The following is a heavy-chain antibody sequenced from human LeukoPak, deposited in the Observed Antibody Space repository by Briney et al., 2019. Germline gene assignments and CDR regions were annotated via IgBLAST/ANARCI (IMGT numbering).Heavy chain of an antibody. D-gene: IGHD3-10*01. CDR1: GGSFSGYY. Sequence: PSETLSLTCAVYGGSFSGYYWSWIRQPPGKGLEXXXEINHSGSTNYNPSLKSRVTISVDTSKNQFSLKLSSVTAADTAVYYCARGPITMVRGVIRKFDPWGQGTLVTVSS. CDR2: INHSGST. J-gene: IGHJ5*02. V-gene: IGHV4-34*01. CDR3: ARGPITMVRGVIRKFDP.